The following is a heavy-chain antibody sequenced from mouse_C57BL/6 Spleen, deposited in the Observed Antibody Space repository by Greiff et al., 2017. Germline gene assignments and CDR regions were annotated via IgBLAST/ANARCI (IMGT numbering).Heavy chain of an antibody. Sequence: VQLQQPGAELVMPGASVKLSCKASGYTFTSYWMHWVKQRPGQGLEWIGEIDPSDSYTNYNQKIKGKSTLTVDKSSSTAYMQLISLTSEDSAVYYCARRALDYYAMDYWGQGTSVTVSS. CDR2: IDPSDSYT. V-gene: IGHV1-69*01. D-gene: IGHD3-1*01. J-gene: IGHJ4*01. CDR3: ARRALDYYAMDY. CDR1: GYTFTSYW.